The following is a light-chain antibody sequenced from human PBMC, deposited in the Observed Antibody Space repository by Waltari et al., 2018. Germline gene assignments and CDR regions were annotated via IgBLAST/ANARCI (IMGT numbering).Light chain of an antibody. Sequence: DIQMTQSPSTLSASVGDRVTITCRASQNINTWLAWSQQKPGKAPKLLIYRASSLESGVPSRFSGSGSGTEFTLTISSLPPDDFATYYCQQYNSHPYNFGQGTKLEIK. J-gene: IGKJ2*01. CDR1: QNINTW. CDR3: QQYNSHPYN. CDR2: RAS. V-gene: IGKV1-5*03.